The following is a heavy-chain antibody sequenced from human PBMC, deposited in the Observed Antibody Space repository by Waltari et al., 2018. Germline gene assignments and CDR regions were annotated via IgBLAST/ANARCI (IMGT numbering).Heavy chain of an antibody. CDR2: IWYDGSNK. CDR1: GFTFSSYG. Sequence: QVQLVESGGGVVQPGRSLRLSCAASGFTFSSYGMHWVRQAPGKGLEWVAVIWYDGSNKYYADYVKGRFTISRDNSKNTLYLQMNSLRAEDTAMYYCAKDRTDFDYWGQGTLVTVSS. CDR3: AKDRTDFDY. V-gene: IGHV3-30*18. J-gene: IGHJ4*02.